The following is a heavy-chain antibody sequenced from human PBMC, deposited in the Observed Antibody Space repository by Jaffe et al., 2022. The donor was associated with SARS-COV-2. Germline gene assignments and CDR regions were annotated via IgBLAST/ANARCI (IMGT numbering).Heavy chain of an antibody. CDR2: IKSKTDGGTT. CDR3: TTATYYYDSRTIP. CDR1: GFTFSNAW. J-gene: IGHJ5*02. Sequence: EVQLVESGGGLVKPGGSLRLSCAASGFTFSNAWMSWVRQAPGKGLEWVGRIKSKTDGGTTDYAAPVKGRFTISRDDSKNTLYLQMNSLKTEDTAVYYCTTATYYYDSRTIPWGQGTLVTVSS. V-gene: IGHV3-15*01. D-gene: IGHD3-22*01.